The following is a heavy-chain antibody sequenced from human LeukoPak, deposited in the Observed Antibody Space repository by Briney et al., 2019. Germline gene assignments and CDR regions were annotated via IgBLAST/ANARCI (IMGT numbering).Heavy chain of an antibody. CDR2: MNPNSGNT. CDR3: ARRVAGRQNWYFDL. D-gene: IGHD6-19*01. CDR1: GYTFTSYD. V-gene: IGHV1-8*01. Sequence: GASVKVSCKASGYTFTSYDINWVRQATGQGLEWMGWMNPNSGNTGYAQKFQGRVTMTRNTSISTAYMELSSLRSEDPAVYYCARRVAGRQNWYFDLWGRGTLVTVSS. J-gene: IGHJ2*01.